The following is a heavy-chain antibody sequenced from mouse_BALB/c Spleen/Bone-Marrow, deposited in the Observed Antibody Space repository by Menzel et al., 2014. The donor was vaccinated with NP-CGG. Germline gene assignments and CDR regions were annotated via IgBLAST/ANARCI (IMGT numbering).Heavy chain of an antibody. J-gene: IGHJ3*01. V-gene: IGHV1-7*01. Sequence: QVQLQQSRAELAKPGASVKMSCKASGYTFTNYWMHWVKQRPGQGLEWIGYIDPNTYYTRYNQKFKDKSTLTADKSSSTAYLQLSSLTSENSAVYYWARYWVAYWGQGTLVTVSA. CDR3: ARYWVAY. CDR2: IDPNTYYT. CDR1: GYTFTNYW.